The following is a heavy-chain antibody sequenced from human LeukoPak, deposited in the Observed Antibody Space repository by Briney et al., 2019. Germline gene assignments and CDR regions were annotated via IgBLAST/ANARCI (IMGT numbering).Heavy chain of an antibody. Sequence: TGGSLRLSCAASGFTFSSYAMHWVRQAPGKGLEWVAVISYDGSNKYFADSVKGRFTISRDNSKNTLYLQMNSLRAEDTAVYYCARASSGYIDYWGQGTLVTVSS. D-gene: IGHD3-22*01. V-gene: IGHV3-30-3*01. CDR3: ARASSGYIDY. CDR1: GFTFSSYA. J-gene: IGHJ4*02. CDR2: ISYDGSNK.